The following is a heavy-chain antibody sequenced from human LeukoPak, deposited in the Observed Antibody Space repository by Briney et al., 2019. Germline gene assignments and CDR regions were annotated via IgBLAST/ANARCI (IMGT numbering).Heavy chain of an antibody. Sequence: SETLSLTCTVSGGSISSYYWSWIRQPPGKGLEWIGYIYYSGSTNYNPSLKSRVTISVDTSKNQFSLKLSSVTAADTAVYYCARVQGDSITIFGVVTAYYFDYWGQGTLVTVSS. J-gene: IGHJ4*02. CDR1: GGSISSYY. D-gene: IGHD3-3*01. CDR3: ARVQGDSITIFGVVTAYYFDY. V-gene: IGHV4-59*12. CDR2: IYYSGST.